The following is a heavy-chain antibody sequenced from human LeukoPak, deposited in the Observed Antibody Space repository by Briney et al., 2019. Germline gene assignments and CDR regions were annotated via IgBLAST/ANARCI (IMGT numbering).Heavy chain of an antibody. CDR3: ARDIFRYDFWSGYNWLDP. D-gene: IGHD3-3*01. CDR2: IYTSGST. Sequence: SETLSLTCTVSGGSISSYYWSWIRQPAGKGLEWIGRIYTSGSTNYNPSLKSRVTMSVDTSKNQFSLKLSSVTAADTAVYYCARDIFRYDFWSGYNWLDPWGQGTLVTVSS. CDR1: GGSISSYY. J-gene: IGHJ5*02. V-gene: IGHV4-4*07.